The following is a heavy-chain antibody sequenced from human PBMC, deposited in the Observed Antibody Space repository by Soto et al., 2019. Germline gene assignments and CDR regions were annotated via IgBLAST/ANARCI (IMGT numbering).Heavy chain of an antibody. V-gene: IGHV4-59*08. D-gene: IGHD2-2*02. J-gene: IGHJ4*02. Sequence: SETLSLTCTVSGGSISSYYWSWIRQPPGKGLEWIGYIYYSGSTNYNPSLKSRVTISVDTSKNQFSLKLSSVTAADTAVYYCARMNIVVVPPAIGYFDYWGQGTLVTVSS. CDR3: ARMNIVVVPPAIGYFDY. CDR1: GGSISSYY. CDR2: IYYSGST.